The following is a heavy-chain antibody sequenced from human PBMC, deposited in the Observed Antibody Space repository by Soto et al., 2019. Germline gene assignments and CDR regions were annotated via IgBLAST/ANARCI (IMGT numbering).Heavy chain of an antibody. CDR2: IYYSGST. D-gene: IGHD2-21*02. CDR1: GGSISSYY. Sequence: PSETLSLTCTVSGGSISSYYWSWIRQPPGKGLEWIGYIYYSGSTNYNPSLKSRVTISVDTSKNQFSLKLSSVTAADTAVYYCAREADGGDPRFDYWGQGTLVTVSS. V-gene: IGHV4-59*01. CDR3: AREADGGDPRFDY. J-gene: IGHJ4*02.